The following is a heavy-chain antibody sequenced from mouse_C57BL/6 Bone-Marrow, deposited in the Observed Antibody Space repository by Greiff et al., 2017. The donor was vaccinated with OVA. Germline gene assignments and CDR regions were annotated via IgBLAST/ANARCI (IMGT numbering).Heavy chain of an antibody. V-gene: IGHV5-12*01. Sequence: EVHLVESGGGLVQPGGSLKLSCAASGFTFSDYYMYWVRQTPEKRLEWVAYISNGGGSTYYPATVKGRFTITRDNAKNTLYLQMSRLKAEDTAMYYCARRGLGRAMDYWGQGTSVTVSS. CDR2: ISNGGGST. CDR3: ARRGLGRAMDY. CDR1: GFTFSDYY. J-gene: IGHJ4*01. D-gene: IGHD4-1*01.